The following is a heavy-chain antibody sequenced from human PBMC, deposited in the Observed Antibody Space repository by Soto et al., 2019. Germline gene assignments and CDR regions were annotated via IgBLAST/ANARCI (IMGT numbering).Heavy chain of an antibody. D-gene: IGHD6-19*01. Sequence: SETLSLTCTVSCHSLSSGGYYWSWIRQHPGKGLEWVGYIYFTGTTLYNPSLKSRLAISVDTSKNQFSLKLTSVTAADTAVYYCARDWGSSGWPNWGQGVLVTVSS. J-gene: IGHJ4*02. CDR2: IYFTGTT. CDR1: CHSLSSGGYY. CDR3: ARDWGSSGWPN. V-gene: IGHV4-31*03.